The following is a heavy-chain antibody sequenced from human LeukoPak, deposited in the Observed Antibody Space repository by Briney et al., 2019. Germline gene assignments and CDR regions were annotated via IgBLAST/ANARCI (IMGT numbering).Heavy chain of an antibody. Sequence: GGSLRLSCAASGFIFSRYAMTWVRQAPGEGLEWVSSISGSGGSTYYADSVKGRFTISRDNAKNSLYLQMNSLRAEDTAVYYCAGEPPPQDVQWLVSDDAFDIWGQGTMVTVSS. D-gene: IGHD6-19*01. CDR2: ISGSGGST. CDR1: GFIFSRYA. CDR3: AGEPPPQDVQWLVSDDAFDI. J-gene: IGHJ3*02. V-gene: IGHV3-23*01.